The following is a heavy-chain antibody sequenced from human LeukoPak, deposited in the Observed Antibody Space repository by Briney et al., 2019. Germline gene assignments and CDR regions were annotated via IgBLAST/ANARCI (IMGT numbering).Heavy chain of an antibody. J-gene: IGHJ6*03. D-gene: IGHD1-26*01. CDR2: IYTSGST. CDR1: GGSISSYY. CDR3: ARERNSGSYEYYYYYMDV. Sequence: SETLSLTCTVSGGSISSYYWSWIRQPAGKGLEWIGRIYTSGSTNYNPSLKSRVTMSVDKSKNQFSLKLSSVTAADTAVYYCARERNSGSYEYYYYYMDVWGKGTTVTVSS. V-gene: IGHV4-4*07.